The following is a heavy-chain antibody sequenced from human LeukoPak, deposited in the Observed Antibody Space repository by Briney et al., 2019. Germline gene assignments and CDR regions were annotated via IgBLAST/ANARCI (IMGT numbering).Heavy chain of an antibody. CDR1: EFTFSGSA. D-gene: IGHD3-22*01. CDR3: TGHPTDSSAYFNWLDP. J-gene: IGHJ5*02. Sequence: GGSLRLSCAASEFTFSGSAMHWVRQASGKGLEWVGRIRSKTNSYATAYAASVRGRSTIFRDDSKNTAYLQMNSLKTEDTAVYYCTGHPTDSSAYFNWLDPWGQGTLVTVSS. V-gene: IGHV3-73*01. CDR2: IRSKTNSYAT.